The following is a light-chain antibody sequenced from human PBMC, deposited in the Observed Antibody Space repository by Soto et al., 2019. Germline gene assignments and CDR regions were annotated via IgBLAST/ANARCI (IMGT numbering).Light chain of an antibody. CDR3: QQSYSTLPRT. Sequence: DIQMTQSPSSLFASVGDRVTITCRASQSISSYLNWYQQKPGKAPKLLIYAASSLQSGVPSRFSGSGSGTDFTLTISSLQPEDFATYYCQQSYSTLPRTFGGGTKVEIK. CDR1: QSISSY. CDR2: AAS. J-gene: IGKJ4*01. V-gene: IGKV1-39*01.